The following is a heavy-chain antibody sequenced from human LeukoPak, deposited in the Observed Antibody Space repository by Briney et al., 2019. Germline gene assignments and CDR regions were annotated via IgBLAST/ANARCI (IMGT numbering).Heavy chain of an antibody. CDR1: GFTFTSSA. Sequence: GASVKVSCKASGFTFTSSAVQWVRQARGQRLEWIGWIVVGSGNTNYAQKFQERVTITRDMSTSTAYMELSSLRSEDTAVYYCAAAKPGYCSGGSCYSDWFDPWGQGTLVTVSS. CDR3: AAAKPGYCSGGSCYSDWFDP. D-gene: IGHD2-15*01. CDR2: IVVGSGNT. J-gene: IGHJ5*02. V-gene: IGHV1-58*01.